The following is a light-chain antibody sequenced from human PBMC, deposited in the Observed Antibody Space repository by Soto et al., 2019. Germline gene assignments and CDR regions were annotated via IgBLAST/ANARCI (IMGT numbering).Light chain of an antibody. J-gene: IGKJ1*01. V-gene: IGKV1-39*01. Sequence: DIQMTQSPSSLSASVVDRVTITCLASLSISSYLNWYQQKPGKAPNLLISAASSLEGGVPSRFSGSGSGTDFTLTISSLQPEDVATYYCQKYNSGAWTFGQGTKVDIK. CDR1: LSISSY. CDR2: AAS. CDR3: QKYNSGAWT.